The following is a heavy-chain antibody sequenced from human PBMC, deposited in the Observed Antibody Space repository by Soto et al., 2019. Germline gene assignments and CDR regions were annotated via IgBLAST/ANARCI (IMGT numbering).Heavy chain of an antibody. CDR1: GFTFSSYG. D-gene: IGHD6-19*01. Sequence: GGSLRLSCAASGFTFSSYGMHWVRQAPGKGLEWVAVISYDGSNKYYADSVKGRFTMSRDNSKNTLYLQMNSLRAEDTAVYYCAKDMPVAGIVYESIDYWGQGTLVTVSS. J-gene: IGHJ4*02. V-gene: IGHV3-30*18. CDR2: ISYDGSNK. CDR3: AKDMPVAGIVYESIDY.